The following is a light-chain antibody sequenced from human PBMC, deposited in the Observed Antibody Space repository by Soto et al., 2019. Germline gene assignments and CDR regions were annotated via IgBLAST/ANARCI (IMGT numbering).Light chain of an antibody. Sequence: EIVLTQSPGTLSLSPGERATLSCRAIQSVSSSYLAWYQQKPDQAPRLLIYGTSSRATAIPDRFSGSGSGTDFTLTISRLEPEDFAVYYCQQYGSSSWTFGQGTKVDIK. J-gene: IGKJ1*01. CDR3: QQYGSSSWT. V-gene: IGKV3-20*01. CDR1: QSVSSSY. CDR2: GTS.